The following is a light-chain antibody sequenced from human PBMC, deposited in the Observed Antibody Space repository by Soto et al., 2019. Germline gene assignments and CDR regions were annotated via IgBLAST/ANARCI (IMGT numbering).Light chain of an antibody. V-gene: IGLV2-11*01. CDR2: DVS. J-gene: IGLJ1*01. CDR3: CSYAGSPRYV. Sequence: QSALTQPRSVSGSPGQSVTISCTGTSSDVGGYNYVSWYQQHPGKAPKVVIYDVSERPSWVPDRFSGSKSGNTASLTISGLQAEDEADYYCCSYAGSPRYVLGTGTKLTVL. CDR1: SSDVGGYNY.